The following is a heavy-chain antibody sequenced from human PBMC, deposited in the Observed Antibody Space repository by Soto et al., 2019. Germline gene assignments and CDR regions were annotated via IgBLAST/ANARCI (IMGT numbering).Heavy chain of an antibody. CDR2: IYYSGST. Sequence: PSETLSLTCTVSGGSISIGGYYWSCIRQHPGKGLEWIGYIYYSGSTYYNPSLKSRVTISVDTSKNQFSLKLSSVTAADTAVYYCARDRSHCSSTSCPGGWFDPWGQGTLVTVSS. J-gene: IGHJ5*02. CDR1: GGSISIGGYY. V-gene: IGHV4-31*03. CDR3: ARDRSHCSSTSCPGGWFDP. D-gene: IGHD2-2*01.